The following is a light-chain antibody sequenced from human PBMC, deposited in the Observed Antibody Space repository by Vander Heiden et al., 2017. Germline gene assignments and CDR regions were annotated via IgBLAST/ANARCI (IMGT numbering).Light chain of an antibody. CDR3: QQRSNWPQMT. CDR1: RTVNGY. V-gene: IGKV3-11*01. CDR2: ETS. J-gene: IGKJ5*01. Sequence: ETVLIQSPATLTLSPGDRATLSCRARRTVNGYLAWYQQIPGQSPRLLIYETSNRATGIPARFSGSGSETDFTLTISSLEPEDFALYYCQQRSNWPQMTFGPGTRLDIK.